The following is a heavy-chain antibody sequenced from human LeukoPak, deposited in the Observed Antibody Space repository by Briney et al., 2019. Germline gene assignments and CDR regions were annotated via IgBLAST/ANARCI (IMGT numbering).Heavy chain of an antibody. CDR3: VRDPDALDF. CDR1: GFTFSTYG. CDR2: IRSSGSPI. V-gene: IGHV3-48*02. Sequence: GGSLRLSCAASGFTFSTYGMNWLRQAPGKGLEWVSYIRSSGSPIHYADSVRGRFTISRDNAKNSLYLQMNSLRDEDTAVYYCVRDPDALDFWGQGTPVTVSS. J-gene: IGHJ4*02.